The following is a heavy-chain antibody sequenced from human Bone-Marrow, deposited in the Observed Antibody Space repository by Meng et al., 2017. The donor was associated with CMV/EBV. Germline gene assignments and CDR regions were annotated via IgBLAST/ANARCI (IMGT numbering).Heavy chain of an antibody. CDR2: ISSSSSYI. CDR3: ARVGSDYYDSSGYQAY. J-gene: IGHJ4*02. D-gene: IGHD3-22*01. CDR1: GFTFSSYS. Sequence: GGSLRLSCAASGFTFSSYSMNWVRQAPGKGLEWVSSISSSSSYIYYADSVKGRFTISRDNAKNSLYLQMNSLRAEDTAVYYCARVGSDYYDSSGYQAYWGQGTLVTVYS. V-gene: IGHV3-21*01.